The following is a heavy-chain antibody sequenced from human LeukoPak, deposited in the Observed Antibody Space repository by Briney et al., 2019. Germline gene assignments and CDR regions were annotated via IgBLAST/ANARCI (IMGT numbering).Heavy chain of an antibody. J-gene: IGHJ6*03. CDR1: GFTFDDYG. V-gene: IGHV3-20*04. Sequence: PGGSLRLSCAASGFTFDDYGMSWVRQAPGKGLEWVSGINWNGGSTGYADSVKGRFTISRDNAKNSLYLQMNSLRAEDTALYYCAGHHYYYYYYMDVWGKGTTVTVSS. CDR2: INWNGGST. CDR3: AGHHYYYYYYMDV.